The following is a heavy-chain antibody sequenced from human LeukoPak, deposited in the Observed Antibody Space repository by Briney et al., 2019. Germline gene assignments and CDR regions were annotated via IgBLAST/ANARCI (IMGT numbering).Heavy chain of an antibody. J-gene: IGHJ4*02. CDR2: IYYSGST. CDR3: ARHGGIAARPLDY. V-gene: IGHV4-30-4*01. CDR1: GGSISSGDYY. Sequence: PSETLSLTCTVSGGSISSGDYYWSWIRQPPGKGLEWIGYIYYSGSTYYNPSLKSRVTISVDTSKNQFSLKLSSVTAADTAVYYCARHGGIAARPLDYWGQGTLVTVSS. D-gene: IGHD6-6*01.